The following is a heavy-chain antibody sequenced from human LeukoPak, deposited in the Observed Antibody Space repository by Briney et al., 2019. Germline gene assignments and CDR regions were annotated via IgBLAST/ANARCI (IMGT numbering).Heavy chain of an antibody. Sequence: GGSLRLSRAASGFTFSSYWMHWVRQAPGKGLVWVSRINSDGSSTSYADSVKGRFTISRDNAKNTLYLQMNSLRAEDTAVYYCARGGRYFDWLPGLDAFDIWGQGTMVTVSS. CDR2: INSDGSST. CDR1: GFTFSSYW. CDR3: ARGGRYFDWLPGLDAFDI. J-gene: IGHJ3*02. V-gene: IGHV3-74*01. D-gene: IGHD3-9*01.